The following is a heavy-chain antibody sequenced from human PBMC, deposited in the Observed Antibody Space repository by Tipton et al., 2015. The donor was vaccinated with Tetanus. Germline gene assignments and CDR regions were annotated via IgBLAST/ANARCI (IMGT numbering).Heavy chain of an antibody. CDR1: GGSVSNGSYY. CDR2: IYYTGST. CDR3: ARGTGDY. D-gene: IGHD1-14*01. V-gene: IGHV4-61*01. J-gene: IGHJ4*02. Sequence: LRLSCTVSGGSVSNGSYYWNWIRQPPGKGLEWIGHIYYTGSTDYNPSLKSRATISVDTSKNQFSLKLSSVTAADTAVYYCARGTGDYWGQGTLVTVSS.